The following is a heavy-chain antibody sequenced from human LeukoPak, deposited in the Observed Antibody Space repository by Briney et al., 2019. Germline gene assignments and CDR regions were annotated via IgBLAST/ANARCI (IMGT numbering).Heavy chain of an antibody. D-gene: IGHD4-23*01. Sequence: GASVKVSCKASGYTFTSYYMHWVRQAPGQGLEWMGIINPSGGSTSYAQKFQGRVTMTRDTSISTAYMELSRLRSDDTAVYYCARTELRDAFDIWGQGTMVTVSS. CDR2: INPSGGST. V-gene: IGHV1-46*01. J-gene: IGHJ3*02. CDR3: ARTELRDAFDI. CDR1: GYTFTSYY.